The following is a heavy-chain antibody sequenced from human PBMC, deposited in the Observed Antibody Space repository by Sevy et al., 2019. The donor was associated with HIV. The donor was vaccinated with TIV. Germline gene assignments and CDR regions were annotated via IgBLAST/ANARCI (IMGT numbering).Heavy chain of an antibody. CDR1: GFTFSSYA. V-gene: IGHV3-23*01. Sequence: GGSLRLSCAASGFTFSSYAMSWVRQAPGKGLEWVSAISGSGGSTYCADSVKGRFTISRDNSKNTLYLQMNSLRAEDTAVYYCAKGSGSITIFGVVDYYYYYGMDVWGQGTTVTVSS. CDR3: AKGSGSITIFGVVDYYYYYGMDV. CDR2: ISGSGGST. J-gene: IGHJ6*02. D-gene: IGHD3-3*01.